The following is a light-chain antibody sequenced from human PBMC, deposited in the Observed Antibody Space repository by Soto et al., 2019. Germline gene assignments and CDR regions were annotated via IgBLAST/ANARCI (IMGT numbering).Light chain of an antibody. CDR1: NIGSKS. V-gene: IGLV3-21*02. CDR3: QVWDSSGDHFV. Sequence: SYELTQPPSVSVAPGRTARITCGGNNIGSKSVHWYQQKTGQAPVLVVYDDTDRPSGIPERFSGSNSGNTAALTISRVEAGDEADYSCQVWDSSGDHFVFGSGTKVTVL. J-gene: IGLJ1*01. CDR2: DDT.